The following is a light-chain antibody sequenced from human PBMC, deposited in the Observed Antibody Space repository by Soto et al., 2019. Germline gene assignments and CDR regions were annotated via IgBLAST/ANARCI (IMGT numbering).Light chain of an antibody. V-gene: IGLV2-8*01. Sequence: HSALTQPPSASGSPGQSVTISCTGTSSDVGAYNYVSWYQQHPGKAPKLMIYEVSKRPSGVPDRFSGSKSGNTASLTVSGLQGEDEADYYCNSFAGSNHVVFGGGTKVTVL. CDR2: EVS. J-gene: IGLJ3*02. CDR3: NSFAGSNHVV. CDR1: SSDVGAYNY.